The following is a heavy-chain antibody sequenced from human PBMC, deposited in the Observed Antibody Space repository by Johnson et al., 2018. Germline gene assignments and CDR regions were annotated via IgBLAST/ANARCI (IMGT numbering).Heavy chain of an antibody. Sequence: EVQLVESGGGLVQPGGSLKLSCAASGFTFSGSAMHWVRQASGKGLEWVGRIRSKANSYATAYAASVKGRFTISRDDSKNTAYLQMNSLKTEDTAVYHCTRVRRPGMVAAAKWAYYGMDVWGQGTTVTVSS. CDR1: GFTFSGSA. J-gene: IGHJ6*02. CDR2: IRSKANSYAT. D-gene: IGHD6-13*01. CDR3: TRVRRPGMVAAAKWAYYGMDV. V-gene: IGHV3-73*02.